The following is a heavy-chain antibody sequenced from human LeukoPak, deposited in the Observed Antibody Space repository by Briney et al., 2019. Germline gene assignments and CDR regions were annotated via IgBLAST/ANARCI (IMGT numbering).Heavy chain of an antibody. Sequence: GESLKISCKGSGYRFTSYWIAWVRQMPGKGLEWMGTICPDDSETRYSPSSQGQVTISADKSISTAYLQWSTLEASDTATYYCARPSSGPYYGMDVWAQGPTVTVSS. D-gene: IGHD3-22*01. J-gene: IGHJ6*02. CDR2: ICPDDSET. CDR1: GYRFTSYW. V-gene: IGHV5-51*01. CDR3: ARPSSGPYYGMDV.